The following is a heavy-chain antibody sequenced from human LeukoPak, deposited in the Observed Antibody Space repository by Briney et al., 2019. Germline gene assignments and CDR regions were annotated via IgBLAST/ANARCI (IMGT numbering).Heavy chain of an antibody. J-gene: IGHJ3*02. CDR1: GGSISSGDYY. Sequence: TLSLTCTVSGGSISSGDYYWSWIRQPPGKGLEWIGYIYYGGSTYYNPSLKSRVTISVDTSKNQFSLKLSSVTAADTAVYYCARVYWNYAFDIWGQGTMVTVSS. CDR3: ARVYWNYAFDI. CDR2: IYYGGST. V-gene: IGHV4-30-4*08. D-gene: IGHD1-7*01.